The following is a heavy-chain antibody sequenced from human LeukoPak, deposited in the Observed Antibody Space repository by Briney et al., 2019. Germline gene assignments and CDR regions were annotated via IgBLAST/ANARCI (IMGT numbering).Heavy chain of an antibody. D-gene: IGHD1-26*01. J-gene: IGHJ5*02. CDR3: ARVGATIS. Sequence: SETLSLTCAGYSGTFSGYQWTWIRQPPGKGLEWIGQIDHIGRTNHNPSLKGRVTISVDTSKNQFSLMLSSVTAADTAVYYCARVGATISWGQGTQVTVSS. V-gene: IGHV4-34*01. CDR2: IDHIGRT. CDR1: SGTFSGYQ.